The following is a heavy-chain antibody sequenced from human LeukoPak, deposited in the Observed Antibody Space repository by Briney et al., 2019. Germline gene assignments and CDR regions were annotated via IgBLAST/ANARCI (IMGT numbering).Heavy chain of an antibody. CDR1: GGSISNYY. D-gene: IGHD3-10*01. V-gene: IGHV4-59*01. CDR2: IYYSGST. Sequence: SETLSLTCTVSGGSISNYYRSWIRQPPGKGLEWIGNIYYSGSTYFKPSLKSRVTISVDTSKNQFSLKLSSVTAADTAVYYCARGGYYGSGNDFRFDPWGQGTLVTVSS. CDR3: ARGGYYGSGNDFRFDP. J-gene: IGHJ5*02.